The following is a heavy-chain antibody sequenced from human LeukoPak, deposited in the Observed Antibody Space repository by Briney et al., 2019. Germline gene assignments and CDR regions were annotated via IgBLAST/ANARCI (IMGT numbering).Heavy chain of an antibody. CDR3: ASTLGYCSSTSCYQIDP. CDR2: IYYSGST. D-gene: IGHD2-2*01. CDR1: GGSISSSGYY. Sequence: SETLSLTCTVSGGSISSSGYYWGWIRQPPGKGLEWIGSIYYSGSTYYNPSLKSRVTISLDTSKNQFSLKLSSVTAADTAVYYCASTLGYCSSTSCYQIDPWGQGTLVTVSS. J-gene: IGHJ5*02. V-gene: IGHV4-39*07.